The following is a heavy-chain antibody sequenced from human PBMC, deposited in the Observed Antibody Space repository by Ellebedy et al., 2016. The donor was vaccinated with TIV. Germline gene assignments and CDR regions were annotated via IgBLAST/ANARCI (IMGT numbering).Heavy chain of an antibody. CDR3: ARGEYSGYDPWVIPLPFDY. CDR1: GFTFSSYS. V-gene: IGHV3-21*01. Sequence: GGSLRLSXTASGFTFSSYSMNWVRQAPGKGLEWVSSISSSSSYIYYADSVKGRFTISRDNAKNSLYLQMNSLRAEDTAVYYCARGEYSGYDPWVIPLPFDYWGQGTLVTVSS. D-gene: IGHD5-12*01. CDR2: ISSSSSYI. J-gene: IGHJ4*02.